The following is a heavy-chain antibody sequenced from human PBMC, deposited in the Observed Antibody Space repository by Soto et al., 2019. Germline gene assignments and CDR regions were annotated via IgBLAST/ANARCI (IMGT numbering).Heavy chain of an antibody. D-gene: IGHD3-10*01. CDR3: ALTYYGSGSYYNVRWFDP. CDR2: IYWDDDK. V-gene: IGHV2-5*02. Sequence: QITLKESGPTLVKPTQTLTLTCTFSGFSLSTSGVGVGWIRQPPGKALEWLALIYWDDDKRYSPSLKSRLTITKDTSQNQVVLTMTTMDPVDTATYYCALTYYGSGSYYNVRWFDPWGQGTLVTVSS. CDR1: GFSLSTSGVG. J-gene: IGHJ5*02.